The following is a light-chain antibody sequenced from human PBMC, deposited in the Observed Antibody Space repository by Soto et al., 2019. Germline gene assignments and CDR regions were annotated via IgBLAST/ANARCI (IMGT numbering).Light chain of an antibody. CDR1: SSNIGSNT. V-gene: IGLV1-44*01. J-gene: IGLJ2*01. CDR2: SNN. CDR3: AAWDDSLNGVV. Sequence: SVLTQPPSASGTPGQRVTISCSGSSSNIGSNTVNWYQQLPGTAPKLLICSNNQRPSGVPDRFSVSKSGTSASLAISGLQSEYEADYYCAAWDDSLNGVVFGGGTKLPVL.